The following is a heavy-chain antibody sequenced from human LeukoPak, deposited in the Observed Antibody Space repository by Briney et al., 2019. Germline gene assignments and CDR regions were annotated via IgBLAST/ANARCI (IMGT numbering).Heavy chain of an antibody. Sequence: TLSLTCTVSGGSISSGGYYWSWIRQHPGKGLEWIGYIYYSGSTYYNPSLKSRVTISVDTSKNQFSLKLTSVTAADTAVYFCARAGGFCSPFGYWGQGTLVTVSS. CDR3: ARAGGFCSPFGY. CDR2: IYYSGST. D-gene: IGHD3-3*01. V-gene: IGHV4-31*03. CDR1: GGSISSGGYY. J-gene: IGHJ4*02.